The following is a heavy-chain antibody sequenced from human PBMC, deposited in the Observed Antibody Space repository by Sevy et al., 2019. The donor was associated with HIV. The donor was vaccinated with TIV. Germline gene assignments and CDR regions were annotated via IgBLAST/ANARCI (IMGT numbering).Heavy chain of an antibody. V-gene: IGHV1-69*10. CDR3: ASVRPCGGDCYFFDS. CDR1: GGSLSGYG. D-gene: IGHD2-21*01. J-gene: IGHJ4*02. Sequence: ASVKVSCKASGGSLSGYGMNWIRQAPGQGLEWTVGIIPRVGLTNYAQKFKGRVTITADEATNTRYIEARRLTPEDTGVFYCASVRPCGGDCYFFDSWGQGTLVTVSS. CDR2: IIPRVGLT.